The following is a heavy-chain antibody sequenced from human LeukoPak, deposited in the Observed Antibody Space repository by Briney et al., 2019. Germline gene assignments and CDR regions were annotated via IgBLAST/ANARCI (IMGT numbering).Heavy chain of an antibody. CDR1: GGSFSGYY. Sequence: SETLSLTCAVYGGSFSGYYWSWIRQPPGKGLEWIGEINHSGSTNYNPSLKSRVTISVDTSRNQFSLKLSSVTAADTAVYYCARGLGFDPWGQGTLVTVSS. J-gene: IGHJ5*02. CDR3: ARGLGFDP. V-gene: IGHV4-34*01. CDR2: INHSGST.